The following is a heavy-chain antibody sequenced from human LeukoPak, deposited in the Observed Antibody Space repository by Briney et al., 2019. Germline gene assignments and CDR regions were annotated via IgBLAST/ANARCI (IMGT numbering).Heavy chain of an antibody. CDR1: GGSINSASYS. D-gene: IGHD6-19*01. CDR2: IYTSGST. J-gene: IGHJ3*02. V-gene: IGHV4-61*02. Sequence: SQTLSLTCTVSGGSINSASYSWTWIRQPAGKGLGWIGRIYTSGSTNYNPSLKSRVTISIDTSKHQFSLELSSVTAADTAVYYCARGWSAGGAFDIWGQGTMVTVSS. CDR3: ARGWSAGGAFDI.